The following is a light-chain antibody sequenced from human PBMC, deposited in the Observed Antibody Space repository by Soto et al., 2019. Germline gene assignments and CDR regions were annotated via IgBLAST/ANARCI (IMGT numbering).Light chain of an antibody. V-gene: IGKV3-15*01. CDR1: QSVGSL. Sequence: EIVMTQSPATLSVSPGEGATLSCRADQSVGSLLAWYQQNPGRAPRLLIYGASTRAAGIPDRFSGSGSGTEFTLTIGSLQSEEFATYYCQQYYRWPITFGQGTRLEI. CDR3: QQYYRWPIT. CDR2: GAS. J-gene: IGKJ5*01.